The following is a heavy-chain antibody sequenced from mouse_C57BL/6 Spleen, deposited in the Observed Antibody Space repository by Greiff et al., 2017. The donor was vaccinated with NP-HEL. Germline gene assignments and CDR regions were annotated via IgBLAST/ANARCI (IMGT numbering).Heavy chain of an antibody. J-gene: IGHJ2*01. CDR1: GYSFTGYF. CDR3: ARSNYYFDY. CDR2: INPYNGDT. Sequence: EVKLMESGPELVKPGDSVKISCKASGYSFTGYFMNWVMQSHGKSLEWIGRINPYNGDTFYNQKFKGKATLTVDKSSSTAHMELRSLTSEDSAVYYCARSNYYFDYWGQGTTLTVSS. D-gene: IGHD2-5*01. V-gene: IGHV1-20*01.